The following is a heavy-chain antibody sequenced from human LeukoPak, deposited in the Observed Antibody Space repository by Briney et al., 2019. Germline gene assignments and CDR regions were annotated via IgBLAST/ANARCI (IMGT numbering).Heavy chain of an antibody. J-gene: IGHJ6*04. CDR3: ARDHRITIFGVVIMPFY. V-gene: IGHV3-11*04. CDR2: ISSSGSTI. D-gene: IGHD3-3*01. Sequence: PGGSLRLSCAASGFTFSDYYMSWIRQAPGKGLEWVSYISSSGSTIYYADSVKGRFTISRDNAKSSLYLQMNSLRAEDTAVYYCARDHRITIFGVVIMPFYWGKGTTVTVSS. CDR1: GFTFSDYY.